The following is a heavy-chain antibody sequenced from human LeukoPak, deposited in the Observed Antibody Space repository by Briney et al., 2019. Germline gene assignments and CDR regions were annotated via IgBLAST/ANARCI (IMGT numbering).Heavy chain of an antibody. Sequence: SETLSLTCTVSGGSISSSSYYWGWIRQPPGKGLEWIGSIYYSGSTYYNPSLKSRVTISVDTSKNQFSLKLSSVTAADTAVYYCARAGLGGYPSYMDVWGKGTTVTFSS. CDR3: ARAGLGGYPSYMDV. J-gene: IGHJ6*03. V-gene: IGHV4-39*07. D-gene: IGHD3-16*01. CDR1: GGSISSSSYY. CDR2: IYYSGST.